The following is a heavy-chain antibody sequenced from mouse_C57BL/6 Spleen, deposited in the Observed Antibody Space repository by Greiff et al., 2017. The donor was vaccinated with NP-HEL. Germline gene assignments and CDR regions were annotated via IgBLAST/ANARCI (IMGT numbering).Heavy chain of an antibody. D-gene: IGHD2-1*01. Sequence: VQLQQSGPGLVQPSQSLSITCTVSGFSLTSYGVHWVRQSPGKGLEWLGVIWSGGSTDYNAAFISSLSISKDNSKSQVFFKMNSLQADDTAIYYCARGKRYFDVWGTGTTVTVSS. CDR3: ARGKRYFDV. CDR1: GFSLTSYG. CDR2: IWSGGST. J-gene: IGHJ1*03. V-gene: IGHV2-2*01.